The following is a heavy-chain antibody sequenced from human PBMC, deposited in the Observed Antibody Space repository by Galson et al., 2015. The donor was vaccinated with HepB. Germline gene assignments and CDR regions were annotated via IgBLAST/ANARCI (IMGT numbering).Heavy chain of an antibody. J-gene: IGHJ4*02. CDR1: GFTFSSYA. D-gene: IGHD6-19*01. V-gene: IGHV3-23*01. CDR2: ISGRGGST. CDR3: AKARDSSGWYGAPFDY. Sequence: SLRLSCAASGFTFSSYAMSWVRQAPGKGLEWVSAISGRGGSTYYADSVKGRFTISRDNSKNTLYLQMNSLRAEDTAVYYCAKARDSSGWYGAPFDYWGQGTLVTVSS.